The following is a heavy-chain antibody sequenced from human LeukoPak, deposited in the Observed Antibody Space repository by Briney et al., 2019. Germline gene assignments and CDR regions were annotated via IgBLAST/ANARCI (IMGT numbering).Heavy chain of an antibody. Sequence: GGPQRLSCAVCGFTLNDQYMEWPPRAREGAGEGVIRYRNKSKSYTTDYAASVKSRFTISRDDSKSTLYLQMDSLETDDTAVYDCFRDATGDHWGQGTLVTVSS. J-gene: IGHJ4*02. CDR1: GFTLNDQY. CDR2: YRNKSKSYTT. V-gene: IGHV3-72*01. CDR3: FRDATGDH. D-gene: IGHD1-14*01.